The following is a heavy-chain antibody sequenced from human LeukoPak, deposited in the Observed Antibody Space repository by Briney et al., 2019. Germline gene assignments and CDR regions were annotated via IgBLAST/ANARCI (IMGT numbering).Heavy chain of an antibody. D-gene: IGHD3-3*01. Sequence: GGSLRLSCAASGFMFSSYAMGWVRQAPGKGLEWVSGISGSGAITYYADSVKGRFSISRDNSKNTVSLQVNGLRAEDTAVYYCAKDLHGEVPDYFDYWGQGTLVTVSS. CDR3: AKDLHGEVPDYFDY. CDR2: ISGSGAIT. J-gene: IGHJ4*02. V-gene: IGHV3-23*01. CDR1: GFMFSSYA.